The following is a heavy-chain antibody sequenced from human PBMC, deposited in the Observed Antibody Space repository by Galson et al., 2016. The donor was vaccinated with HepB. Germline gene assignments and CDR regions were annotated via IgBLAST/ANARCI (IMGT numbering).Heavy chain of an antibody. Sequence: SLRLSCAASRFTFDTFTLHWVRQSPGKGLEWVAVISDNGGSTFYAESVQGRFIISRDNSKNTVYLQMRSLRVEDTAVYYCARDHAGLYDSSGSYFDAWGQGTLVTVSS. D-gene: IGHD3-22*01. V-gene: IGHV3-30-3*01. CDR3: ARDHAGLYDSSGSYFDA. CDR1: RFTFDTFT. CDR2: ISDNGGST. J-gene: IGHJ4*02.